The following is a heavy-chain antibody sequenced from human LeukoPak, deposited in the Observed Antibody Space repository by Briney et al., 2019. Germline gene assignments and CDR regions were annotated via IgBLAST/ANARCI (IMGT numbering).Heavy chain of an antibody. V-gene: IGHV1-18*01. Sequence: GASVKVSCKASGYTFTSYGISWVRQAPGQGLEWMGWISAYNGNTNYAQTLQGRVTMTTDTSTSTAYMELRSLRSDDTAVYYCARVPPRYCSGGSCYHFDYWGQGTLVTVSS. CDR1: GYTFTSYG. D-gene: IGHD2-15*01. J-gene: IGHJ4*02. CDR2: ISAYNGNT. CDR3: ARVPPRYCSGGSCYHFDY.